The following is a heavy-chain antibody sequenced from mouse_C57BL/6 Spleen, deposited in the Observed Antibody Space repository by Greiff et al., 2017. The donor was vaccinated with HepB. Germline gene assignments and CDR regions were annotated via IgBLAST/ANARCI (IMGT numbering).Heavy chain of an antibody. V-gene: IGHV1-59*01. J-gene: IGHJ4*01. D-gene: IGHD2-2*01. CDR1: GYTFTSYW. CDR3: ARYYGYDDYAMDY. CDR2: IDPSDSYT. Sequence: VQLQQPGAELVRPGTSVKLSCKASGYTFTSYWMHWVKQRPGQGLEWIGVIDPSDSYTNYNQKFKGKATLTVDTSSSTAYMQLSSLTSEDSAVYYCARYYGYDDYAMDYWGQGTSVTVSS.